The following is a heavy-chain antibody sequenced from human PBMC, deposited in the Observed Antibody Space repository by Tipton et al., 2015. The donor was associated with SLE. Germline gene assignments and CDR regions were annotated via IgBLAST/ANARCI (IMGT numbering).Heavy chain of an antibody. CDR3: ARRVLLSGFDP. D-gene: IGHD1-26*01. Sequence: TLSLTCSVSGGSITTISHYWVWIRQPPGKGLEWIGSISSAGSTYYNPSLRSRITLLVDTSKDQFSLNLTSVTVADTAVYYCARRVLLSGFDPWGQGTLVTVSS. CDR1: GGSITTISHY. J-gene: IGHJ5*02. V-gene: IGHV4-39*07. CDR2: ISSAGST.